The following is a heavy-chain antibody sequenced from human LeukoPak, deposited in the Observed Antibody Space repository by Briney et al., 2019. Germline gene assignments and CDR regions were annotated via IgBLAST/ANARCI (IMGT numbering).Heavy chain of an antibody. D-gene: IGHD2-2*02. CDR2: IYPGDSDT. CDR3: ARRYCSSTSCNRRSPFDY. V-gene: IGHV5-51*01. Sequence: GESLKISCKGPGYSFTSYWIGWVRQMPGKGLEWTGIIYPGDSDTRYSPSFQGQVTISADKSISTAYLQWSSLKASDTAMYYCARRYCSSTSCNRRSPFDYWGQGTLVTVSS. J-gene: IGHJ4*02. CDR1: GYSFTSYW.